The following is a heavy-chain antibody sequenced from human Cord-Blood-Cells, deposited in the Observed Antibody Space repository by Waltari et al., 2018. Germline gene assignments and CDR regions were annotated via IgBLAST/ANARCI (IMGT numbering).Heavy chain of an antibody. J-gene: IGHJ4*02. V-gene: IGHV4-39*01. CDR2: IYYSGST. Sequence: QLQLQESGPGLVKPSETLSLTCTVSGGPITSSSYYLGWIRQPPGKGLEWIGSIYYSGSTYYNPSLKSRVTISVDTSKNQFSLKLSSVTAADTAVYYCARHSVAGFYAYYFDYWGQGTLVTVSS. CDR1: GGPITSSSYY. D-gene: IGHD6-19*01. CDR3: ARHSVAGFYAYYFDY.